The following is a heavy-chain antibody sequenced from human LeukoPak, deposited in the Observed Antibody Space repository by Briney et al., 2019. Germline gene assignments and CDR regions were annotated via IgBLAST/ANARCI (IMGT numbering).Heavy chain of an antibody. CDR3: AREEQLERHPSYGMDV. Sequence: SVKVSCKASGGTFTSYAISWVRQAPGQGLEWMGGIIPIFGTANYAQKFQGRVTITADKSTSTVYMEVSSLRSEDTAVYYCAREEQLERHPSYGMDVWGKGTTVTVSS. CDR2: IIPIFGTA. V-gene: IGHV1-69*06. J-gene: IGHJ6*04. D-gene: IGHD1-1*01. CDR1: GGTFTSYA.